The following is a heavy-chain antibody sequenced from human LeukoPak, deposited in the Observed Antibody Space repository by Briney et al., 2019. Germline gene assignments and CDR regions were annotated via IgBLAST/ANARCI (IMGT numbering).Heavy chain of an antibody. D-gene: IGHD3-22*01. V-gene: IGHV3-23*01. Sequence: GGSLRLSCAASGFTFSSYGMSWVRQAPGKGLEWVSAISGSGGSTYYADSVKGRFTISRDNSKNTLYVQMNSLRAEDTAVYYCAKGPNDYYDSSGYYHQYYYYMDVWGKGTTVTISS. CDR2: ISGSGGST. CDR1: GFTFSSYG. CDR3: AKGPNDYYDSSGYYHQYYYYMDV. J-gene: IGHJ6*03.